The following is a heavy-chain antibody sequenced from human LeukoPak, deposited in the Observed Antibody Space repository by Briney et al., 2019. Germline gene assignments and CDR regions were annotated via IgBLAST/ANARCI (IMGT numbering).Heavy chain of an antibody. CDR3: ARTAASYYYDSSGYSSPPRVFDY. V-gene: IGHV4-59*10. CDR2: IYTSGST. Sequence: PSETLSLTCAVYGGSFSGYYWSWIRQPAGKGLEWIGRIYTSGSTNYNPSLKSRVTISVDTSKNQFSLKLSSVTAADTAVYYCARTAASYYYDSSGYSSPPRVFDYWGQGTLVTVSS. J-gene: IGHJ4*02. D-gene: IGHD3-22*01. CDR1: GGSFSGYY.